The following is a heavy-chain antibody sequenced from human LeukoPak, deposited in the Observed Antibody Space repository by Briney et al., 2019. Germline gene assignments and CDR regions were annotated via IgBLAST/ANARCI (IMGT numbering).Heavy chain of an antibody. CDR1: GFTFSSYS. CDR3: ARVYSPKQYYFDY. V-gene: IGHV3-53*01. CDR2: IYSGGST. Sequence: GGSLRLSCAASGFTFSSYSMSWVRQAPGKGLEWVSVIYSGGSTYYADSVKGRFTISRDNSKNTLYLQMNSLRAEDTAVYYCARVYSPKQYYFDYWGQGTLVTVSS. D-gene: IGHD5-18*01. J-gene: IGHJ4*02.